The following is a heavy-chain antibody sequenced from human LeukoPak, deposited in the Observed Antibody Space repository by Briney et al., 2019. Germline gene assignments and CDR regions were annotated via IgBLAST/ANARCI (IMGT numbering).Heavy chain of an antibody. V-gene: IGHV3-23*01. Sequence: GGSLRLSCAASGFTFRNYAMSWVRHAPGKGLEGVSVIDGGGGPTYYADSVKGRFNISRDNSKNTLYLQMNSLIAGDVAVYFCAKNSGYNWQYFFDYWGQGTLVTVSS. CDR2: IDGGGGPT. J-gene: IGHJ4*02. CDR3: AKNSGYNWQYFFDY. CDR1: GFTFRNYA. D-gene: IGHD6-25*01.